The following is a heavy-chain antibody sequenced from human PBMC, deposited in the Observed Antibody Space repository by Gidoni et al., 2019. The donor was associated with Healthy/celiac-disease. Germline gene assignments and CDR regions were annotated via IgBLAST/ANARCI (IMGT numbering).Heavy chain of an antibody. V-gene: IGHV1-46*01. CDR1: GYTFTSYY. Sequence: QVQLVQSGAEVKKPGASVKVSCKASGYTFTSYYMHWVRQDPGQGLEWLGKINLSGGSTSYAQKFQGRVTMTRDTSTSTVYMELSSLRSEDTAVYYCARETAPGIAAAGIHYYYGMDVWGQGTTVTVSS. CDR3: ARETAPGIAAAGIHYYYGMDV. CDR2: INLSGGST. D-gene: IGHD6-13*01. J-gene: IGHJ6*02.